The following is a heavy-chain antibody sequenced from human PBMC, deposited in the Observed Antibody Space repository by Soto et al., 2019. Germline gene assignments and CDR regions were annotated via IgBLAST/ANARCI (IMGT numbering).Heavy chain of an antibody. V-gene: IGHV4-59*01. J-gene: IGHJ6*02. CDR3: ARDVVDPGWFLNYYGMDV. CDR2: IYYSGST. D-gene: IGHD2-15*01. Sequence: SETLSLTCTVSGGSISSYYWSWIRQPPGKGLEWIGYIYYSGSTNYNPSLKSRVTISVDTSKNQFSLKLSSVTAADTAVYYCARDVVDPGWFLNYYGMDVWGQGTTVTVSS. CDR1: GGSISSYY.